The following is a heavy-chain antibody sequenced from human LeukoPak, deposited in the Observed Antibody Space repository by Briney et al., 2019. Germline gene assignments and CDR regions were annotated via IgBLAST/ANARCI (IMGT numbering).Heavy chain of an antibody. CDR1: GFSLNNAW. J-gene: IGHJ4*02. CDR2: IKSKTDGGTI. Sequence: GGSLRLSCAASGFSLNNAWMSWVCQAPGKGLAWVGRIKSKTDGGTIDYAAPVKGRSTISRDDSKNTVYLLMNSLKIEDTAVYYCTTSYYDSSGFRAWGQGTLVTVSS. D-gene: IGHD3-22*01. V-gene: IGHV3-15*01. CDR3: TTSYYDSSGFRA.